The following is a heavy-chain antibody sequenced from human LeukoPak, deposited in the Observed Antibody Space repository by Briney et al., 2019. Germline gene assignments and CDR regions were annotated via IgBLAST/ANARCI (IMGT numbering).Heavy chain of an antibody. CDR3: AVCIAAAGSSFDY. D-gene: IGHD6-13*01. J-gene: IGHJ4*02. CDR2: ISAYNGNT. Sequence: GASVKVSCKASGYTFTSYGISWVRQAPGQGLEWMGWISAYNGNTNYAQKIQGRVTMTTDTSTSTAYMELRSLRSDDTAAYYCAVCIAAAGSSFDYWGQGTLVTVSS. V-gene: IGHV1-18*01. CDR1: GYTFTSYG.